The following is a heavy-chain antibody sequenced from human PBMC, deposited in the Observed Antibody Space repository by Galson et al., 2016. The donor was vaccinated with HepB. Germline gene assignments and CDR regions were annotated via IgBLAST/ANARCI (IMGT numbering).Heavy chain of an antibody. D-gene: IGHD6-13*01. CDR3: AKGRSAIAAAGLNY. CDR1: GFTFSTYA. V-gene: IGHV3-23*01. J-gene: IGHJ4*02. CDR2: ISGSGSST. Sequence: SLRLSCAASGFTFSTYAMSWVRQAPGKGLEWVSLISGSGSSTFYADSVKGRFTISRDNSKNTLYLQMNSLRAEDTAVYYCAKGRSAIAAAGLNYWGQGTLVTVSS.